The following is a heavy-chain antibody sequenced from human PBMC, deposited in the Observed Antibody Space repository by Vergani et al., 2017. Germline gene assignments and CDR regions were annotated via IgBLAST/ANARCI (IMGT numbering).Heavy chain of an antibody. D-gene: IGHD3-3*01. J-gene: IGHJ6*03. Sequence: QVQLQQWGAGLLKPSETLSLTCAVYGGSFSGYYWSWIRQPPGKGLEWIGEINHSGSTNDNPSLKSRVTISVDTSKNQFSLKLSSVTAADTAVYYCARGRGAYYDFWSGYYIDYYYMDVWGKGTTVTVSS. V-gene: IGHV4-34*01. CDR1: GGSFSGYY. CDR2: INHSGST. CDR3: ARGRGAYYDFWSGYYIDYYYMDV.